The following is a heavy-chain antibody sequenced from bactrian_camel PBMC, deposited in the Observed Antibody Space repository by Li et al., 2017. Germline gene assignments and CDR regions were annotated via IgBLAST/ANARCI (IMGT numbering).Heavy chain of an antibody. CDR1: GWTSC. D-gene: IGHD1*01. J-gene: IGHJ4*01. Sequence: LVESGGGSVQAGGSLRLSCDISGWTSCMAWFRQAPGKEREAVAFISPTGKITRYADSVKGRFTISRDNAKNSVFLQLNSLKTEDTATYYCSHDTSGLIKGQGTQVTVS. CDR2: ISPTGKIT. V-gene: IGHV3S60*01.